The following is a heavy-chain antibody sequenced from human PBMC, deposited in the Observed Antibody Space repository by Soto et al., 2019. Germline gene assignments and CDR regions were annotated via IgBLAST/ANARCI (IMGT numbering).Heavy chain of an antibody. D-gene: IGHD3-22*01. V-gene: IGHV3-23*01. CDR2: ITGSGGST. CDR1: GFTFSSYA. J-gene: IGHJ5*02. CDR3: AKDYDSSGYYYGWFDP. Sequence: EVQLLESGGGLVQPGGSLRLSCAASGFTFSSYAMSWVRQAPGKGLERVSAITGSGGSTFYADSVKGRFTISRDNSENTLYLQITSLRAEDTAVYYCAKDYDSSGYYYGWFDPWGQGTLVTVSS.